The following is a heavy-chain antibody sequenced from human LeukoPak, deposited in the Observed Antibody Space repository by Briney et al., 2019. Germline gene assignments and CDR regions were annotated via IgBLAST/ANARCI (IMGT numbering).Heavy chain of an antibody. V-gene: IGHV4-39*01. Sequence: PSETLSLTCTVSACSISSSSYYWGWIRQPPGKGLEWIGSIYYSGGTYYNPSLKSRVTIPVDTSKNQFALRLTYVTAADTAIYYGARSVVTHYNPWGQGTLVTVSS. CDR2: IYYSGGT. CDR3: ARSVVTHYNP. D-gene: IGHD2-21*02. J-gene: IGHJ5*02. CDR1: ACSISSSSYY.